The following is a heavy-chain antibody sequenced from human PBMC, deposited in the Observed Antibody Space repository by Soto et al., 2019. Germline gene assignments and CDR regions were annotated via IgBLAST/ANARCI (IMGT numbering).Heavy chain of an antibody. Sequence: PGESLKISCKGSGYSFTSYWIGWVRQMPGKGLEWMGIIYPGDSDTRYSPSFQGQVTISADKSISTAYLQWSSLKASDTAMYYCARLVIVGATKGSVYYYYGMDVWGQGTTVTAP. CDR1: GYSFTSYW. CDR2: IYPGDSDT. J-gene: IGHJ6*02. CDR3: ARLVIVGATKGSVYYYYGMDV. V-gene: IGHV5-51*01. D-gene: IGHD1-26*01.